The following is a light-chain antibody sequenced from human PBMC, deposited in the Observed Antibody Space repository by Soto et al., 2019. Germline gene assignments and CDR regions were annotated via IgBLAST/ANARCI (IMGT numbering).Light chain of an antibody. CDR3: QQRRNWLT. CDR1: QSVGNS. V-gene: IGKV3-11*01. J-gene: IGKJ4*01. CDR2: DAS. Sequence: EIVLTQSPTTLSSSPWEIASLSCRASQSVGNSLAWYQQKPGQAPRLRIYDASNRATGIPARFSGRGSGTDFTLTIGTLEADDFEVYYCQQRRNWLTFGGGTRVEIK.